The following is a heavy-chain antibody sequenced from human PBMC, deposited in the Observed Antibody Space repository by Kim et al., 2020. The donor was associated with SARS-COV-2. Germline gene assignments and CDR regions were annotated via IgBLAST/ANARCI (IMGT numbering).Heavy chain of an antibody. J-gene: IGHJ6*01. CDR2: INHSGST. V-gene: IGHV4-34*01. CDR1: GGSFSGYY. D-gene: IGHD3-10*01. CDR3: ARASGSGSYYSTRRYYYSG. Sequence: SETLSLTCAVYGGSFSGYYWSWIRQPPGKGLEWIGEINHSGSTNYNPSLKSRVTISVDTSKNQFSLKLSSVTAADTAVYYCARASGSGSYYSTRRYYYSG.